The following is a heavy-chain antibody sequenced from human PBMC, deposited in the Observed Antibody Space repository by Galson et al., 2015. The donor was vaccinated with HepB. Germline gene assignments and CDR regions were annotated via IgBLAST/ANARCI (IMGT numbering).Heavy chain of an antibody. J-gene: IGHJ4*02. CDR2: ISAYNGNT. CDR1: GYTFTSYG. CDR3: ARDSLYYYDSSGYYPFDY. Sequence: SCKASGYTFTSYGISWVRQAPGQGLEWMGWISAYNGNTNYAQKLQGRVTMTTDTSTSTAYMELRSLRSDDTAVYYCARDSLYYYDSSGYYPFDYWGQGTLVTVSS. V-gene: IGHV1-18*04. D-gene: IGHD3-22*01.